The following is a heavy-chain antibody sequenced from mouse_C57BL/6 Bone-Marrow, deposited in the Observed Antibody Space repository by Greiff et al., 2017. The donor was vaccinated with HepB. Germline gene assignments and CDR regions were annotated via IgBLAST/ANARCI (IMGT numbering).Heavy chain of an antibody. D-gene: IGHD2-1*01. CDR1: GFSLTSYG. V-gene: IGHV2-2*01. Sequence: QVQLKQSGPGLVQPSQSLSITCTVSGFSLTSYGVHWVRQSPGKGLEWLGVIWSGGSTDYNAAFISRLSISKDNSKSQVFFKMNSLQADDTAIYYCARNSDDYGNYSYYFDYWGQGTTLTVSS. CDR3: ARNSDDYGNYSYYFDY. CDR2: IWSGGST. J-gene: IGHJ2*01.